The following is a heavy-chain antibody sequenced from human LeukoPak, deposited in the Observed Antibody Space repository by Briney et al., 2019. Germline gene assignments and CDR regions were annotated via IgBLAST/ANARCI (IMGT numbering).Heavy chain of an antibody. Sequence: PSETLSLTCTVSGDSSSNSIYYWACIRQPPGKGLECIGSIDYSGSTYYNPSLRSRATISIDTSKNQFSLKLSSVTAADTAVYYCAREYTLYRSGWFLDYWGQGTVVTVSS. CDR2: IDYSGST. V-gene: IGHV4-39*07. J-gene: IGHJ4*02. D-gene: IGHD6-19*01. CDR3: AREYTLYRSGWFLDY. CDR1: GDSSSNSIYY.